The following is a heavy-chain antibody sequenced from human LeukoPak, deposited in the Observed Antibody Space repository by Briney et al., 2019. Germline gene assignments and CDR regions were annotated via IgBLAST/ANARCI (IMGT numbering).Heavy chain of an antibody. CDR2: IRYDGNIK. D-gene: IGHD6-13*01. J-gene: IGHJ4*02. CDR1: GFTFSSYD. Sequence: GGSLRLSCAASGFTFSSYDMHWVRQAPGKGLEWVAFIRYDGNIKYFADSVKGRFTISRDNSKNTLYLQMNSLRVEDTAVYYCVKDFHNSWTFDYWGQGTLVTVSS. CDR3: VKDFHNSWTFDY. V-gene: IGHV3-30*02.